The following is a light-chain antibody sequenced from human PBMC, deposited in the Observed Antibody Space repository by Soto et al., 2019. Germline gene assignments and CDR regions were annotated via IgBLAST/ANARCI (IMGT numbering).Light chain of an antibody. CDR1: SSDVGAYNY. J-gene: IGLJ3*02. Sequence: QSALTQPASVSGSPGQSITISCTGTSSDVGAYNYVSWYQQHPGKAPKLMISGVSNRPSGVSNRLSGSKSGNTASLTISGRQADDEADYYCISYTGSSTPWVFGGGTKLTVL. CDR2: GVS. V-gene: IGLV2-14*01. CDR3: ISYTGSSTPWV.